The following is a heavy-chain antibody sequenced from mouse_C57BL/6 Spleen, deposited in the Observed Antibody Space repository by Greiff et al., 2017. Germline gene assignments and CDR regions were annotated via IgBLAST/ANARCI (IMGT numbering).Heavy chain of an antibody. J-gene: IGHJ3*01. CDR2: INPSNGGT. V-gene: IGHV1-53*01. D-gene: IGHD2-3*01. CDR3: ATLEDCYCDAFAY. Sequence: VKLQQPGTELVKPGASVKMSCKASGYTFTSYWMHWVKQRPGQGLEWIGDINPSNGGTNYNEKFKSKATLTVDKSSSTAYMQLSRLTSEDSAVYYCATLEDCYCDAFAYWGQGTLVTVSA. CDR1: GYTFTSYW.